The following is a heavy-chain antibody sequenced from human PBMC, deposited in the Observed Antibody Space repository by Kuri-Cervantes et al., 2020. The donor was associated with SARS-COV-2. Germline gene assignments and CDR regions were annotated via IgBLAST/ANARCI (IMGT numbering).Heavy chain of an antibody. Sequence: GESLKISCAASGFTFSSYSMNWVRQAPGKGLEWVSSISSSSSYIYYADSVKGRFTISRDNAKNSLYLQINSLRAEDTAVYYCARDRGIAARPAIFDYWGQGTLVTVSS. D-gene: IGHD6-6*01. J-gene: IGHJ4*02. CDR3: ARDRGIAARPAIFDY. CDR2: ISSSSSYI. V-gene: IGHV3-21*01. CDR1: GFTFSSYS.